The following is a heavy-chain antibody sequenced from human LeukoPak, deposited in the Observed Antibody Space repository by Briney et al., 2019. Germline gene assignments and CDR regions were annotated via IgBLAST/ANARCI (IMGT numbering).Heavy chain of an antibody. V-gene: IGHV3-21*01. Sequence: GGSLRLSCAASGFTFSSYSMNWVRQAPGKGLEWVSSISTTSSYIYYADSVKGRFAISRDDAKDSLYLQMNSLRAEDTAVYYCARDLDREGGIGYYWGQGTLVTVSS. J-gene: IGHJ4*02. D-gene: IGHD3-16*02. CDR3: ARDLDREGGIGYY. CDR2: ISTTSSYI. CDR1: GFTFSSYS.